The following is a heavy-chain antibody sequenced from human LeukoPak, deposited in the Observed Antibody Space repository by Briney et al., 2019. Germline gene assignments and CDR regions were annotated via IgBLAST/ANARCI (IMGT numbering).Heavy chain of an antibody. CDR1: GYTFTGYY. J-gene: IGHJ4*02. Sequence: GASVKVSCKASGYTFTGYYMHWVRQAPGQGLEWMGWINPNSGGTHYAQKFQGRVTVTRDTSISTTYMDLSRLRSGDTAVYYCARKGEDYGDYDYWGQGTLVTVSS. CDR3: ARKGEDYGDYDY. V-gene: IGHV1-2*02. D-gene: IGHD4-17*01. CDR2: INPNSGGT.